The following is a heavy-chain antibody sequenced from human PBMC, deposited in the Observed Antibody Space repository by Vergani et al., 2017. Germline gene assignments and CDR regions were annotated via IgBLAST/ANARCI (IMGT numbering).Heavy chain of an antibody. D-gene: IGHD3-10*01. CDR3: ARGHLTMVRGHYYMDV. Sequence: QVQLVQSGAEVKKPGASVKVSCKASGYTFTGYYMHWVRQAPGQGLEWMGWINPNSGGTNYAQKFQGRVTMTRDTSISTAYMELSRLRSDDTAVYYWARGHLTMVRGHYYMDVWGKGTTVTVSS. CDR2: INPNSGGT. V-gene: IGHV1-2*02. CDR1: GYTFTGYY. J-gene: IGHJ6*03.